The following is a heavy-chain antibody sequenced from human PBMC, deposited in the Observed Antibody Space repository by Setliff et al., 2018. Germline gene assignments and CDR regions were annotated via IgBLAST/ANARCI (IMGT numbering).Heavy chain of an antibody. CDR3: ASDPSYASSLYYYLEV. CDR1: GFTFSRYA. CDR2: ISASSANI. D-gene: IGHD6-13*01. V-gene: IGHV3-48*01. Sequence: PGWSLRLSCAASGFTFSRYAMNWVRQTPGKGLEWVSYISASSANIQYADSVRGRFTVSRDNARNSLYLQMNSLRGDDAAVYYCASDPSYASSLYYYLEVWGKGTTVTV. J-gene: IGHJ6*03.